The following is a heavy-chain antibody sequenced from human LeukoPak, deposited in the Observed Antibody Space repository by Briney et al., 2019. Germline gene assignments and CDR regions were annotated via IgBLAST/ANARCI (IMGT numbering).Heavy chain of an antibody. D-gene: IGHD3-22*01. CDR2: IYYSGST. CDR3: ARAYDSSGYYLDY. Sequence: PSETLSLTCTVSGGSISSYYWSWIRQPPGKGLEWIGYIYYSGSTYYNPSLKSRVTISVDTSKNQFSLKLSSVTAADTAVYYCARAYDSSGYYLDYWGQGALVTVSS. V-gene: IGHV4-59*12. J-gene: IGHJ4*02. CDR1: GGSISSYY.